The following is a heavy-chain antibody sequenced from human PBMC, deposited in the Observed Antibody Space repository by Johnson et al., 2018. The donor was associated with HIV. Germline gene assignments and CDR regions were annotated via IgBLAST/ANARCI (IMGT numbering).Heavy chain of an antibody. J-gene: IGHJ3*02. D-gene: IGHD2/OR15-2a*01. CDR3: TTDHYFLDALDI. Sequence: QVQLVESRGGLVKPGGSLTLSCSASGFTFRDYYMSWIRQAPGKGLEWVSYISTSGSTIYYADSVKGRFTISRDNAKNSLSLQMNSLRAEDTAVYYCTTDHYFLDALDIWGQGTMVTVSS. CDR2: ISTSGSTI. CDR1: GFTFRDYY. V-gene: IGHV3-11*01.